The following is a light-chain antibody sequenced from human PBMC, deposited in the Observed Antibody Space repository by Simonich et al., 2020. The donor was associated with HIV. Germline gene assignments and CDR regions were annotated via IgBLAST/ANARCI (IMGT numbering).Light chain of an antibody. CDR2: DVN. V-gene: IGLV1-47*02. Sequence: QSVLTQPPSASGTPGQRVTISCSGSSSNIGSNYVYWYQQPPGTAPKLMIYDVNKRPSGVSNRFSGSKSGNTAYLTVSGLQAEDEADYYCSSYAGSNNLVFGGGTKLTVL. CDR1: SSNIGSNY. CDR3: SSYAGSNNLV. J-gene: IGLJ3*02.